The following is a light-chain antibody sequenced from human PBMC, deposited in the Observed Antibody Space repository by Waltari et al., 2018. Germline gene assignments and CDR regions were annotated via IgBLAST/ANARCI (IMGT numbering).Light chain of an antibody. CDR1: SSDVGGYNY. J-gene: IGLJ2*01. V-gene: IGLV2-23*02. CDR2: DVS. Sequence: QSVLTQPASVSGSPGQSITIPCTGTSSDVGGYNYVSRYQRHPGKAPKVMIFDVSKRPSGVSDRFSGSKSGNTASLTISGLQAEDEADYYCCSHAGSGTFWVFGGGTKLTVL. CDR3: CSHAGSGTFWV.